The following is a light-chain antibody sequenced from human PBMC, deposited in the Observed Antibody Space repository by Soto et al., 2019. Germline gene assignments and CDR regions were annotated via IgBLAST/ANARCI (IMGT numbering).Light chain of an antibody. J-gene: IGKJ4*01. CDR1: QGIRNY. CDR3: QYLNSFPLT. V-gene: IGKV1-9*01. CDR2: LAS. Sequence: IQLTQSPSSLSASVGDRVTITCRASQGIRNYLAWYQQKPGKAPKLLIYLASTLQGGVPSRFSGSGSGTDFSLTISXLQPEDVATYYCQYLNSFPLTFGGGTKV.